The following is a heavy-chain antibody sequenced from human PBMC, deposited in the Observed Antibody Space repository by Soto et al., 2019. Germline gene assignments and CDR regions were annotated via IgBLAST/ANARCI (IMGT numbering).Heavy chain of an antibody. J-gene: IGHJ6*02. CDR3: ASLGVGDWANYYYYYGMDV. Sequence: PGGSLRLSCAATGFTFSVYAMTWVRQAPGKGLEWVSAVTANGGSTYSADSVKGRFTISRDNSKSTLFLQMDSLRAEDTAVYYCASLGVGDWANYYYYYGMDVWGQGTTVTVSS. D-gene: IGHD2-21*02. V-gene: IGHV3-23*01. CDR2: VTANGGST. CDR1: GFTFSVYA.